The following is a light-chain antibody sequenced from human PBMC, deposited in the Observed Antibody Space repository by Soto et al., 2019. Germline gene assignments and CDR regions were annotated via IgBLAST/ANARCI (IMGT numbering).Light chain of an antibody. CDR3: QQSYSTPQT. V-gene: IGKV1-39*01. CDR2: AAS. J-gene: IGKJ3*01. Sequence: DIQMTQSQSSLSASVGDRVTITCRASQSISSYLNWYQQKPGKAPKLLIYAASSLQSGVPHRFSGSGSGTDFNLTISSLQPEDCATYYCQQSYSTPQTFGPGTKVDIK. CDR1: QSISSY.